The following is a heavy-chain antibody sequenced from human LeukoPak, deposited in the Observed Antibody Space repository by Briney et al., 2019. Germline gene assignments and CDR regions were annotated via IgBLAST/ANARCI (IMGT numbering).Heavy chain of an antibody. D-gene: IGHD2-21*02. CDR1: GFTFSSYA. CDR2: ISSSGSTT. Sequence: PGGSLRLSCAASGFTFSSYAMHWVRQAPGKGLEWVSYISSSGSTTYYPDSVKGRFTISRDNAGNSLYLQMNSLRAEDTAVYYCARVSGVVTAPEYFQHWGQGTLVTVSS. J-gene: IGHJ1*01. CDR3: ARVSGVVTAPEYFQH. V-gene: IGHV3-48*03.